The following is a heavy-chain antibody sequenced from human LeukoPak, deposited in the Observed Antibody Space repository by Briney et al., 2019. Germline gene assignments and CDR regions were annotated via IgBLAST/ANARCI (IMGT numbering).Heavy chain of an antibody. CDR3: ASFNWNYVVFDY. CDR2: IYHSGST. V-gene: IGHV4-4*02. D-gene: IGHD1-7*01. J-gene: IGHJ4*02. CDR1: GGSISSSNW. Sequence: SETLSLTCAVSGGSISSSNWWSWVRQPPGKGLEWIGEIYHSGSTNYNPSLKSRVTISVDTSKNQFSLKLSSVTAADTAVYYCASFNWNYVVFDYWGQGTLVTVSS.